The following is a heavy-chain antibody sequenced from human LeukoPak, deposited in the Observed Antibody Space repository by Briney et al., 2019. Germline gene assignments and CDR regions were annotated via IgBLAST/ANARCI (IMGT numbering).Heavy chain of an antibody. Sequence: PSETLSLTCAVYGGSFSGYYWSWIRQPPGKGLEWIGEINHSGSTNYNPSLKSRVTISVDTSKNQFSLKLSSVTAADTAVYYCARGKYDGSGSSKRYYYYGMDVWGQGTTVTVSS. D-gene: IGHD3-10*01. V-gene: IGHV4-34*01. CDR3: ARGKYDGSGSSKRYYYYGMDV. CDR1: GGSFSGYY. CDR2: INHSGST. J-gene: IGHJ6*02.